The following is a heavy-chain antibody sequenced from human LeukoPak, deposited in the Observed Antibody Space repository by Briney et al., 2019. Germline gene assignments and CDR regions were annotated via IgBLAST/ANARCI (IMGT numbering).Heavy chain of an antibody. Sequence: SQTLSLTCTVSGPSISSGGYYWSWIRQHPGKGLEWFGCIYYSGTTYYHPSLTSRVAISVDTSKNQFSLKLSSVTAADTAVYYCARSGTVTTWNYWGQGTLVTVSS. D-gene: IGHD4-17*01. V-gene: IGHV4-31*03. CDR2: IYYSGTT. CDR3: ARSGTVTTWNY. J-gene: IGHJ4*02. CDR1: GPSISSGGYY.